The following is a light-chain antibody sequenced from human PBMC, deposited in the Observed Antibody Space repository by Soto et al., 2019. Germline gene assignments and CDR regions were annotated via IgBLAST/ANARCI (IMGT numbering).Light chain of an antibody. J-gene: IGKJ1*01. Sequence: DIQMTQSPSSLSASVGDRVTITCRASQSISSYLNWYQQKPGKAPKLLIYAASSLQGGVPSRFSGSGSGTDFTLTISSLQPEDFATYYCQQGYSTLWTFGQGTKVEIK. CDR1: QSISSY. CDR2: AAS. CDR3: QQGYSTLWT. V-gene: IGKV1-39*01.